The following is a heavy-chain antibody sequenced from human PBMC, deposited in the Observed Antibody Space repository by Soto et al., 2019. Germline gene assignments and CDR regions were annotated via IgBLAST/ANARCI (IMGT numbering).Heavy chain of an antibody. J-gene: IGHJ6*02. CDR2: VIPIFGTA. V-gene: IGHV1-69*13. D-gene: IGHD3-3*01. Sequence: GASVKVSCKASGGTFSSYAISWVRQAPGQGLEWMGGVIPIFGTANYAQKFQGRVTITADESTSTAYMELSSLRSEDTAVYYCARDQNDFWSSYYTLGYYYYGMDVWGQGTTVTVSS. CDR1: GGTFSSYA. CDR3: ARDQNDFWSSYYTLGYYYYGMDV.